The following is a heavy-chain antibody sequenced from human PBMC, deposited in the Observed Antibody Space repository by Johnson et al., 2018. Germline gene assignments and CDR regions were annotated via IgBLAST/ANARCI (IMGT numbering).Heavy chain of an antibody. CDR2: VYYSGST. V-gene: IGHV4-59*01. Sequence: QVQLQESGPGLVKPSETLSLTCSVSGASISTYYWSWIRQPPGKGLEWIGYVYYSGSTSYNPSLKSRSTISLDRSNNQFSLKLSSVTAADTAVYYCATMKQSYGSVTAFDIWGQGTTVTVS. J-gene: IGHJ3*02. CDR3: ATMKQSYGSVTAFDI. CDR1: GASISTYY. D-gene: IGHD5-18*01.